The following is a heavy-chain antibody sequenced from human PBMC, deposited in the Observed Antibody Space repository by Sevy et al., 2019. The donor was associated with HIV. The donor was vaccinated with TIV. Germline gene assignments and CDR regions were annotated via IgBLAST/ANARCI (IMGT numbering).Heavy chain of an antibody. CDR3: AKWGTSTVITHFDY. V-gene: IGHV3-23*01. CDR1: GFTFTTSA. Sequence: GGSLRLSCAGSGFTFTTSAMSWVHQAPGKGLEWVSGISGSGGSTNYADSVKGRFTISRDNSKNTLYLQMNSLRAEDTAVYYCAKWGTSTVITHFDYWGQGTLVTVSS. CDR2: ISGSGGST. D-gene: IGHD4-17*01. J-gene: IGHJ4*02.